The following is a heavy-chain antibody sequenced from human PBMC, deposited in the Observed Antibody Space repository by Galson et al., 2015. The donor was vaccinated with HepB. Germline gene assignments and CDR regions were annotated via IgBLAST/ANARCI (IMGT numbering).Heavy chain of an antibody. V-gene: IGHV3-23*01. CDR1: GFTFSSYA. CDR2: INTSGGRT. J-gene: IGHJ4*02. D-gene: IGHD6-13*01. Sequence: SLRLSCAASGFTFSSYALSWVCQAPGKGLEWVSSINTSGGRTYYADSVKGRFTISRDNSKNTLYLQMNSLRVEDTAVYYCAKGLTDYSSSWSDYWGQGTLVTVSS. CDR3: AKGLTDYSSSWSDY.